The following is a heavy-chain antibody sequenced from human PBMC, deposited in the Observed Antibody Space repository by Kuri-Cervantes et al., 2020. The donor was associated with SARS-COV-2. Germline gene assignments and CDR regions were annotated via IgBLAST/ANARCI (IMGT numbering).Heavy chain of an antibody. CDR1: GFTFSSYG. V-gene: IGHV3-33*01. CDR3: ARDSGPLRYSYFDY. J-gene: IGHJ4*02. Sequence: LSLTCAASGFTFSSYGMHWVRQAPGKGLEWVAVIWYGGSNKYYADSVKGRFTISRDNSKNTVFLQMDSLRAEDTAVYYCARDSGPLRYSYFDYWGLGALVTVSS. D-gene: IGHD3-9*01. CDR2: IWYGGSNK.